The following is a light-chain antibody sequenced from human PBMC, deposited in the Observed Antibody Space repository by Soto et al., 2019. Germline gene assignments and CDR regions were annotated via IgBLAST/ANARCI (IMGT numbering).Light chain of an antibody. J-gene: IGKJ1*01. CDR2: KAS. CDR3: QQYNSYPWT. CDR1: QSISSW. V-gene: IGKV1-5*03. Sequence: DIQMTQSPSTLSASVGDRVTVTCRASQSISSWLAWYQQKAGKAPKLLIYKASALESGVPSRFSGSGSGTEFTLTISSLEPEDFATYYCQQYNSYPWTFGQGTKVDNK.